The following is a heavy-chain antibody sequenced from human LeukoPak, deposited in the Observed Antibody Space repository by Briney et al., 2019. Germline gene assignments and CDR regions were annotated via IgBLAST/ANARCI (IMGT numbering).Heavy chain of an antibody. D-gene: IGHD6-13*01. CDR3: VRSHASYSSSWSFSYYFDY. CDR1: GFTFSTYY. J-gene: IGHJ4*02. Sequence: GGSLRLSCEASGFTFSTYYMHWVRQAPGKGLVWVSRINSDGSSTLYADSVKGRFTISRDNGKNTLYLQMNSLRAEDTAVYCCVRSHASYSSSWSFSYYFDYWGQGTLVPVSS. CDR2: INSDGSST. V-gene: IGHV3-74*01.